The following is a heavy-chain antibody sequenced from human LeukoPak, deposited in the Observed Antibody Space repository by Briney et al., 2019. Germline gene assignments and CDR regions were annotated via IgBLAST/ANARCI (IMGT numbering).Heavy chain of an antibody. CDR1: GFTFSSYW. V-gene: IGHV3-74*01. CDR2: INSDGSST. CDR3: ARGALLLTLPSEIDY. D-gene: IGHD2/OR15-2a*01. Sequence: GGSLRLSCAASGFTFSSYWMHWVRQAPGKGLVWVSRINSDGSSTSYADSVKGRFTISRDNAKNTLYLQMNSLRAEDTAVYYCARGALLLTLPSEIDYWGQGTLVTVSS. J-gene: IGHJ4*02.